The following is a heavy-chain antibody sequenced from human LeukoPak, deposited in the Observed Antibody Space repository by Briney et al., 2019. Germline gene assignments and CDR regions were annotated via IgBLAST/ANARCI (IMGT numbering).Heavy chain of an antibody. V-gene: IGHV3-66*01. CDR3: ARDTRIAAAGTGYYFDY. D-gene: IGHD6-13*01. J-gene: IGHJ4*02. CDR2: IYSGGST. CDR1: GFTVSSNY. Sequence: GSLRLSSAASGFTVSSNYMSWVRPAPGKGLEWVSVIYSGGSTYYADSVKGRFTISRDNSKNTLYLQMNSLRAEDTAVYYCARDTRIAAAGTGYYFDYWGQGTLVTVSS.